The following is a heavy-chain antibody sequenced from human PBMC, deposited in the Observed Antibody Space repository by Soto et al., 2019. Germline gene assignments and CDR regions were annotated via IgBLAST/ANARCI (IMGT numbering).Heavy chain of an antibody. CDR1: GFTFGSYW. CDR2: IKRDGSEK. Sequence: EAQLVESGGGLVQPGGSLRLSCEASGFTFGSYWMTWVRQAPGKGLEWVANIKRDGSEKSYLDSVRGRFTISRDNVGNSLSLQMNSLRVEDTALYYCARDVPPGTSPLYLDAFDIWGQGTMVTVSS. D-gene: IGHD2-8*01. J-gene: IGHJ3*02. CDR3: ARDVPPGTSPLYLDAFDI. V-gene: IGHV3-7*05.